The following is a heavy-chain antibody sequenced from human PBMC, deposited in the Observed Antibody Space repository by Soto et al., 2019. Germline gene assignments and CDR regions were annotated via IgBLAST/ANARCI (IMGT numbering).Heavy chain of an antibody. V-gene: IGHV3-15*01. CDR1: GFTFSNAW. CDR2: IKSKTDGGTT. D-gene: IGHD1-1*01. J-gene: IGHJ2*01. CDR3: TTRGGASWNRREVRYFDL. Sequence: EVQLVESGGGLVQPGGSLRLSCAASGFTFSNAWMSWVRQAPGKGLEWVGRIKSKTDGGTTDYAAPVKGRFTISRDDSKNTLYLQMNSLKTEDTAVYYCTTRGGASWNRREVRYFDLWGRGTLVTVSS.